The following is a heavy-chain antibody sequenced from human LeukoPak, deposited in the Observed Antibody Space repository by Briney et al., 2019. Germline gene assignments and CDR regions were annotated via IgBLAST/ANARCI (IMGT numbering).Heavy chain of an antibody. CDR2: IKSDGSST. CDR1: GFTFSSYW. J-gene: IGHJ4*02. D-gene: IGHD3-10*01. CDR3: ARERYYYGSGSSFDY. Sequence: PGGSLRLSCAASGFTFSSYWMHWVRQVPGKGLVWVSLIKSDGSSTNYADSVKGRFTTSRDNSKNTLYLQMNSLRDEDTAVYYCARERYYYGSGSSFDYWGQGTLVTVSS. V-gene: IGHV3-74*01.